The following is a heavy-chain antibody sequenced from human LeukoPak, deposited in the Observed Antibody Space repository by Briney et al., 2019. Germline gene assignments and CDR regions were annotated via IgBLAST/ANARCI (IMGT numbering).Heavy chain of an antibody. CDR3: ARSRFRYSNFDY. CDR2: IYYSGST. CDR1: GGSISSYY. V-gene: IGHV4-59*01. Sequence: PSETLSLTCTVSGGSISSYYWSWIRQPPGKGLEWIGYIYYSGSTTYNPSLKSRVTISVDTSKNQFSLKLRSVTAADTAVYYYARSRFRYSNFDYWGQGTLVTVSS. J-gene: IGHJ4*02. D-gene: IGHD4-11*01.